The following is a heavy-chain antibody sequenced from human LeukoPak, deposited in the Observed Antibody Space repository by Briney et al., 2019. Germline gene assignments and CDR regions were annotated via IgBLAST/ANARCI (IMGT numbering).Heavy chain of an antibody. V-gene: IGHV3-23*01. J-gene: IGHJ4*02. CDR2: ISGSGLGA. Sequence: PGGSLRLSCAASGFTFNNYAMNWVRQAPGEGLEWVSGISGSGLGAYADSVKGRFSISRDNSKNTLYLQMNSQRDEDTAVYYCAREIGREDYNRCYYWGQGTLVTVSS. D-gene: IGHD5-24*01. CDR1: GFTFNNYA. CDR3: AREIGREDYNRCYY.